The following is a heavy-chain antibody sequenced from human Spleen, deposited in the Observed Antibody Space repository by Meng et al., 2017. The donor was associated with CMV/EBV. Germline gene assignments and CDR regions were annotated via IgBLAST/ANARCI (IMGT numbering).Heavy chain of an antibody. Sequence: SETLSLTCTVSGGSVSSDNYHWNWIRQPPGKGLEWIGQTVYGGSTNYNPSLKSRLTISVDTSKNQFSLKLSSVTAADTALYYCARTGHYDRDAFDIWGQGTMVTVSS. V-gene: IGHV4-61*01. D-gene: IGHD3-10*02. CDR2: TVYGGST. CDR1: GGSVSSDNYH. J-gene: IGHJ3*02. CDR3: ARTGHYDRDAFDI.